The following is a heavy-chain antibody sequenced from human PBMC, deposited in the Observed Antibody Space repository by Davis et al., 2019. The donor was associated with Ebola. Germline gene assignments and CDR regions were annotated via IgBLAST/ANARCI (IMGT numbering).Heavy chain of an antibody. V-gene: IGHV1-46*01. CDR2: INPSGGST. CDR3: ARDMGMVVAANWFDP. D-gene: IGHD2-15*01. J-gene: IGHJ5*02. CDR1: GYTFTSYY. Sequence: ASVKVSCKASGYTFTSYYMHWVRQAPGQGLEWMGIINPSGGSTSYAQKFQGRVTMTRDTSTSTVYMELRSLRSDDTAVYYCARDMGMVVAANWFDPWGQGTLVTVSS.